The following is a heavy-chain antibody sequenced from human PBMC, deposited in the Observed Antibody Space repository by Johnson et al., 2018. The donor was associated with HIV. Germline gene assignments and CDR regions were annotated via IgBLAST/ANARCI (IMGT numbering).Heavy chain of an antibody. CDR1: GFTFSSYA. Sequence: QVQLVESGGGVVQAGRSLRLSCAASGFTFSSYAMHWVRQAPGKGLEWVAFIRYDGSNKYYADSVKGRFTISRDNSKNTLYLQMNSLRAEDTAVYYCAKARGGYCSSPSCFAFDIWGQGTMVTVSS. V-gene: IGHV3-30*02. J-gene: IGHJ3*02. D-gene: IGHD2-2*01. CDR3: AKARGGYCSSPSCFAFDI. CDR2: IRYDGSNK.